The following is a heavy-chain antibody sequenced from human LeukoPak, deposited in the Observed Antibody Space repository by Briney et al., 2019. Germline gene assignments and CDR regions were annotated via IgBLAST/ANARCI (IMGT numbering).Heavy chain of an antibody. V-gene: IGHV1-46*01. CDR3: ARSSREGYDFWSGWTPGNWFDP. Sequence: GASVKVSCKASGYTFTSYYMHWVRQAPGQGLEWMGIINPSGGSTSYAQKFQGRVTKTRDTSTSTVYMELSSLRSEDTAVYYCARSSREGYDFWSGWTPGNWFDPWGQGTLVTVSS. J-gene: IGHJ5*02. D-gene: IGHD3-3*01. CDR2: INPSGGST. CDR1: GYTFTSYY.